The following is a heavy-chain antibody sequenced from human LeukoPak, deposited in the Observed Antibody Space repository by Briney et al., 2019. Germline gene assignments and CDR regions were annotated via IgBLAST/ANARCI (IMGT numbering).Heavy chain of an antibody. Sequence: GGSLRLSCAASGFTFSSYEMNWVRQASGKGLEWISYISIGGSRIYYADSVKGRFTISRDNAKNSLYLQMNSLRDEDTAVYYCARDGEMATNPYYFDYWGQGTLVTVSS. D-gene: IGHD5-24*01. CDR3: ARDGEMATNPYYFDY. CDR2: ISIGGSRI. J-gene: IGHJ4*02. V-gene: IGHV3-48*03. CDR1: GFTFSSYE.